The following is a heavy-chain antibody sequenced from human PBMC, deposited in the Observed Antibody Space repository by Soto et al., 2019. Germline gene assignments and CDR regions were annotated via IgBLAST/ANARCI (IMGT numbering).Heavy chain of an antibody. CDR1: GGSISSGDYY. V-gene: IGHV4-30-4*01. Sequence: SETLSLTCTVSGGSISSGDYYWNWIRQPPGKGLEWIGYIYYTGTTKYNPSLKSRATLSVDTAKNRFSLNLTSLTAADTAVYYCARGDWFCPLGQGTLVTASS. CDR3: ARGDWFCP. J-gene: IGHJ5*02. CDR2: IYYTGTT.